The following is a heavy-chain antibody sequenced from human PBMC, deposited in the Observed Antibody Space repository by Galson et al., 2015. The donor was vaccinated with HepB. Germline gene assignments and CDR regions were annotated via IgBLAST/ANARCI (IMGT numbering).Heavy chain of an antibody. Sequence: SLRLSCAASGFTFSSYAMSWVRQAPGKGLEWVSAISGSGGSTYYADSVKGRFTISRDNSKNTLYLQMNSLRAEDTAVYYCAKVVFADANRRLPPEGYYFDYWGQGTLVTVSS. CDR2: ISGSGGST. V-gene: IGHV3-23*01. D-gene: IGHD4-11*01. CDR3: AKVVFADANRRLPPEGYYFDY. J-gene: IGHJ4*02. CDR1: GFTFSSYA.